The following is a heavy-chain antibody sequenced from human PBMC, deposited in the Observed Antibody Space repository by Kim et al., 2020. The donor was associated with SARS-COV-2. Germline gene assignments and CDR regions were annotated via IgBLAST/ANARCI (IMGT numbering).Heavy chain of an antibody. CDR2: INHSGST. CDR3: ARGPPLRRPWYFDL. V-gene: IGHV4-34*01. J-gene: IGHJ2*01. Sequence: SETLSLTCAVYGGSFSGYYWSWIRQPPGKGLEWIGEINHSGSTNYNPSLKSRVTISVDTSKNQFSLKLSSVTAADTAVYYCARGPPLRRPWYFDLWGRGTLVTVSS. CDR1: GGSFSGYY. D-gene: IGHD5-12*01.